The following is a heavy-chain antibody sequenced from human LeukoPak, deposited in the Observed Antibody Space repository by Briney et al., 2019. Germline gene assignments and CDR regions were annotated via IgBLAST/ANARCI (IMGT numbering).Heavy chain of an antibody. CDR1: GYTFTSYD. D-gene: IGHD3-10*01. Sequence: VASVKVSCKASGYTFTSYDINWVRQATGQGLEWMGWMNPNSGNTGYAQKFQGRVTMTRNTSISTAYMELSSLRSEDTAVYYCARGVWHYYESESYYLNWFDPWGQGTLVTVSS. V-gene: IGHV1-8*02. J-gene: IGHJ5*02. CDR2: MNPNSGNT. CDR3: ARGVWHYYESESYYLNWFDP.